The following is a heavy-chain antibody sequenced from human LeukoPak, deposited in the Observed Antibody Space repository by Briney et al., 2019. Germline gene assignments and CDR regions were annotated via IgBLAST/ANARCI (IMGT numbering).Heavy chain of an antibody. CDR3: ARGVGNVVVTTDPLDY. CDR1: GFTFSSYS. D-gene: IGHD2-21*02. J-gene: IGHJ4*02. CDR2: ISSSSIYI. Sequence: GGSLRLSCAASGFTFSSYSMNWVRQAPGKGLEWVSSISSSSIYIYNADSVKGRFTISRDNAKNSLYLQMNSLRAEDTAVYYCARGVGNVVVTTDPLDYWGQGTLVNVSS. V-gene: IGHV3-21*01.